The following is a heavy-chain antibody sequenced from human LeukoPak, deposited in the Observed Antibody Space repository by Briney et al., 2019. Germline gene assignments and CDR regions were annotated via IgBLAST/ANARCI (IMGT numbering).Heavy chain of an antibody. Sequence: GESLKISCKGSGYSFTSYWIGWVRQMPGKGLEWMGIIYPGDSDTRYSPSFQGQVTISADKSISTAYLQWSSLKASDTAMYYCARRSGGSRTYYYYMDVWGKGTTVTVSS. V-gene: IGHV5-51*01. CDR2: IYPGDSDT. D-gene: IGHD1-26*01. CDR3: ARRSGGSRTYYYYMDV. J-gene: IGHJ6*03. CDR1: GYSFTSYW.